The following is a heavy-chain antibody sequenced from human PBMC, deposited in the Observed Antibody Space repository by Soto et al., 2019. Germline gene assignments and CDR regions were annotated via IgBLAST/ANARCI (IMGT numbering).Heavy chain of an antibody. D-gene: IGHD3-22*01. Sequence: QVQLVQSGAEVKKPGASVKVSCKASGYTFTSYGISWVRQAPGQGLEWMGWISAYNGNTNYAQKLQGRVTMTTDTSTSTAYMELRSLRADDTAVYYCARDTYYYDSSGYYDMAYWGQGTLVTVSS. V-gene: IGHV1-18*01. CDR2: ISAYNGNT. CDR1: GYTFTSYG. J-gene: IGHJ4*02. CDR3: ARDTYYYDSSGYYDMAY.